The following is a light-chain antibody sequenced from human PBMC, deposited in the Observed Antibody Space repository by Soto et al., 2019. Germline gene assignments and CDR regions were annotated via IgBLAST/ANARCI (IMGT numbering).Light chain of an antibody. V-gene: IGKV1-27*01. J-gene: IGKJ5*01. CDR2: AAA. Sequence: DIQMTQSPSSLSASVGDRVTITCRASQGISNFLAWYQQKPGKVPKLLISAAATLQSGVPSRFSGSGSGTDFTLTITSLQAEDVATYYCQKNSSVITFGQGTRLE. CDR3: QKNSSVIT. CDR1: QGISNF.